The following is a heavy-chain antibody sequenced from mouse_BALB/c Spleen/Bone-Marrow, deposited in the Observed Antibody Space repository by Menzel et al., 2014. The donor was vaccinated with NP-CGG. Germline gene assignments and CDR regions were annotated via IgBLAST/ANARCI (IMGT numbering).Heavy chain of an antibody. CDR2: IDPANGNT. CDR1: GFNIXDTY. V-gene: IGHV14-3*02. D-gene: IGHD2-3*01. J-gene: IGHJ4*01. CDR3: ARWLLPYGLDY. Sequence: VQLKESGAELVKPGASVKLSCTASGFNIXDTYMPWVKQRPEQGLEWIGRIDPANGNTKYDPKFQGKATITADTSSNTAYLQLSSLTSEDTAVYYCARWLLPYGLDYWGQGTSVTVSS.